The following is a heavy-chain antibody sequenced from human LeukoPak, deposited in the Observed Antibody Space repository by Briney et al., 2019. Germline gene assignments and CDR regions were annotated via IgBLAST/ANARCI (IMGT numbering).Heavy chain of an antibody. CDR3: AKATGYLL. CDR1: GFTFSSYA. V-gene: IGHV3-23*01. J-gene: IGHJ4*02. Sequence: GGSLRLSCAASGFTFSSYAMSWVPQAPGKGLEWVSTISNSGGNTYYADSVKGRFTISRDDSENTLYLQMISLRAEDTAVYYCAKATGYLLWGQGTLVSVS. CDR2: ISNSGGNT. D-gene: IGHD1-14*01.